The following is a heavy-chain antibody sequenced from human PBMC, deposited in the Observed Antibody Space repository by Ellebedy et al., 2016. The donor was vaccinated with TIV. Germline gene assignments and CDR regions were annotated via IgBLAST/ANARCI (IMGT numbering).Heavy chain of an antibody. CDR3: ARGGPWGFGF. CDR2: IYTSGNT. J-gene: IGHJ3*01. D-gene: IGHD3-10*01. CDR1: GGSISSITYY. V-gene: IGHV4-61*02. Sequence: TLSLTXSVSGGSISSITYYWSWIRQPAGKGLEWIGRIYTSGNTKYNPSLKSRVIISVDTSKNQFSLKLISVTAADTAVYYCARGGPWGFGFWGQGTMVTVSS.